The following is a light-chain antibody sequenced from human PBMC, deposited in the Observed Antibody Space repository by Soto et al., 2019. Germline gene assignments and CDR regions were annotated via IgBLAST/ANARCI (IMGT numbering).Light chain of an antibody. Sequence: EIVLTQSPASLSLSPGERATLSCRASQSINYYLAWYQQNPGQAPRRLIHDASSRATGIPARFSGSGSGTDFTLTISSLEPEDFAVYYCQHRSKFGQGTRLEI. CDR2: DAS. J-gene: IGKJ5*01. CDR3: QHRSK. CDR1: QSINYY. V-gene: IGKV3-11*01.